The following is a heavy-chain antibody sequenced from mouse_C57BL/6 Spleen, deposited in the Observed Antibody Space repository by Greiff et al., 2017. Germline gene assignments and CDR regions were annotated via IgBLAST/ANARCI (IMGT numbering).Heavy chain of an antibody. CDR1: GFNIKDDY. D-gene: IGHD2-5*01. Sequence: VQLQQSGAELVRPGASVKLSCTASGFNIKDDYMHWVKQRPEQGLEWIGWIDPENGDTEYASKFQGKATITAATSSNTAYLQLSSLTSEDTAVYYCTTGYSNYAAYWGQGTLVTVSA. J-gene: IGHJ3*01. V-gene: IGHV14-4*01. CDR3: TTGYSNYAAY. CDR2: IDPENGDT.